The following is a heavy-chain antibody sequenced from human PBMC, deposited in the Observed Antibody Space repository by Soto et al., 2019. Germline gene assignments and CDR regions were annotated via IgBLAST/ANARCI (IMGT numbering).Heavy chain of an antibody. CDR2: IYYSGST. D-gene: IGHD3-22*01. J-gene: IGHJ4*02. CDR3: ARHRYYYDSSGYYQRYFDY. CDR1: GGSISSSSYY. V-gene: IGHV4-39*01. Sequence: SETLSLTCTVSGGSISSSSYYWGWIRQPPGKGQEWIGSIYYSGSTYYNPSLKSRVTISVDTSKNQFSLKLSSVTAADTAVYYCARHRYYYDSSGYYQRYFDYWGQGTLVTVSS.